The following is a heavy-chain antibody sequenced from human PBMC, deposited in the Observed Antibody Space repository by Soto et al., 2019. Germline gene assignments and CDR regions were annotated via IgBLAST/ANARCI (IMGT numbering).Heavy chain of an antibody. CDR2: IYYSGNT. V-gene: IGHV4-31*03. CDR3: ARGLSAATVVTCYFDS. J-gene: IGHJ4*02. D-gene: IGHD4-17*01. Sequence: PXETLSLTFTVSGCSISSSDSYWSWIRQHPVKGLEWIGYIYYSGNTYYNPSLKSRLTISVDTSKNQFSLKLNSVTAADTAVYYCARGLSAATVVTCYFDSWGQGNLVTVSS. CDR1: GCSISSSDSY.